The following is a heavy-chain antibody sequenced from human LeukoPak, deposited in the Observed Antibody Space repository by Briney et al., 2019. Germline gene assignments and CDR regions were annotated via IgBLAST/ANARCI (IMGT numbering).Heavy chain of an antibody. Sequence: PSETLSLTCTVSGASVTSYSWNWIRQPPGKELEWIGYIYYSGSSKNNPSLKSRAAISIDTSKNQFSLQLSSVTAADTAVYYCARVLTDYGDSYYFDSWGPGTLVTVSS. J-gene: IGHJ4*02. V-gene: IGHV4-59*02. CDR3: ARVLTDYGDSYYFDS. CDR2: IYYSGSS. D-gene: IGHD4-17*01. CDR1: GASVTSYS.